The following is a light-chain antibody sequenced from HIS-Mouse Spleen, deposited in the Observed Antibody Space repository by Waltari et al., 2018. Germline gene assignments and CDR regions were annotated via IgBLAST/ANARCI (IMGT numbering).Light chain of an antibody. CDR2: GAS. CDR1: QSVSSSY. V-gene: IGKV3-20*01. Sequence: EIVLTQSPGTLSLSPGERATLSCRASQSVSSSYLAWYQQKPGQAPRLLIYGASSRATGIPDRFSGSGSGTDVTLTISRLEPEDFAVYYCQQHGSSPFTFGPGTKVDIK. CDR3: QQHGSSPFT. J-gene: IGKJ3*01.